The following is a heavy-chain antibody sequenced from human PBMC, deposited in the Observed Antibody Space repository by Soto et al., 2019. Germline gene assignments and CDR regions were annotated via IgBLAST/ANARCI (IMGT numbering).Heavy chain of an antibody. CDR1: GYTFTSYY. D-gene: IGHD6-13*01. Sequence: GASVKVSCKASGYTFTSYYMHWVRQAPGQGLEWMGIINPSGGSTSYAQKFQGRVTMTRDTSTSTVYMELSSLRSEDTAVYYCARAAGSKNLFDPRGQGTLVIGSS. CDR2: INPSGGST. J-gene: IGHJ5*02. V-gene: IGHV1-46*01. CDR3: ARAAGSKNLFDP.